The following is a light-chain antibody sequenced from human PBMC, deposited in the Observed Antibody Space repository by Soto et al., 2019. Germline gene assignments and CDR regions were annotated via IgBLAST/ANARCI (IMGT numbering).Light chain of an antibody. CDR2: DAS. V-gene: IGKV1-5*01. CDR3: QQYETFSGT. Sequence: IQMTQSPSTLSASIGDRVTITCRASQSINNRLAWYQQMPGKAPNLLIYDASTLESGVPSRFRGSGSETEFTLTISGLQPDDFATYYCQQYETFSGTFGPGTKVEI. CDR1: QSINNR. J-gene: IGKJ1*01.